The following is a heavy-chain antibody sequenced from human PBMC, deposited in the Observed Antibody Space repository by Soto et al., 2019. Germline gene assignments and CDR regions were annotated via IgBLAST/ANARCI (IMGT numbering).Heavy chain of an antibody. CDR3: ARLRDWSNGVCYRFDY. CDR2: IYPGNSDT. D-gene: IGHD2-8*01. V-gene: IGHV5-51*01. Sequence: PGESLKISCKGSGYSFASFWIGWVRQMPGKGLERMGIIYPGNSDTRYSPSFQGQVTISADKSISTAYLQWSGLKAADTAMYFCARLRDWSNGVCYRFDYWGEGTLVTVSS. CDR1: GYSFASFW. J-gene: IGHJ4*02.